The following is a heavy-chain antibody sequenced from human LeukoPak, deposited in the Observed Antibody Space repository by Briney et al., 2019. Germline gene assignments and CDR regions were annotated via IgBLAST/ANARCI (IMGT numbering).Heavy chain of an antibody. CDR2: TNPNSGSA. J-gene: IGHJ4*02. Sequence: ASVKVSCKASGYTFTAYYVQWVRQAPGQGLEWMGRTNPNSGSANYAQKFQDRVTVTRDTSISTVYMELKWLISDDTAVYYCARAGLNGDYVSDSWGQGTLVTVSS. CDR1: GYTFTAYY. D-gene: IGHD4-17*01. CDR3: ARAGLNGDYVSDS. V-gene: IGHV1-2*06.